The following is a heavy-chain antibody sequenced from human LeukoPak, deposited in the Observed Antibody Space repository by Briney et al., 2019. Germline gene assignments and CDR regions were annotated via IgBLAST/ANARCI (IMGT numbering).Heavy chain of an antibody. D-gene: IGHD2-21*02. V-gene: IGHV1-2*02. Sequence: ASVKVSCKASGYTFTGYYMHWVRQAPGQGLEWMGWINPNSGGTNYAQKFQGRVTMTRDTSISTAYMELSRLRSDDTAVYYCARAIVVVTAKDGMDVWGQGTTVAVSS. CDR1: GYTFTGYY. J-gene: IGHJ6*02. CDR2: INPNSGGT. CDR3: ARAIVVVTAKDGMDV.